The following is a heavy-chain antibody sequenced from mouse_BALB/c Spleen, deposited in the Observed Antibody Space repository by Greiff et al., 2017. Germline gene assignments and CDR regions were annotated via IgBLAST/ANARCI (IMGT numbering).Heavy chain of an antibody. J-gene: IGHJ2*01. CDR1: GYTFTSYY. Sequence: VQLQESGAELVKPGASVKLSCKASGYTFTSYYMYWVKQRPGQGLEWIGEINPSNGGTNFNEKFKSKATLTVDKSSSTAYMQLSSLTSEDSAVYYCFTTVVGYWGQGTTLTVSS. CDR2: INPSNGGT. V-gene: IGHV1S81*02. D-gene: IGHD1-1*01. CDR3: FTTVVGY.